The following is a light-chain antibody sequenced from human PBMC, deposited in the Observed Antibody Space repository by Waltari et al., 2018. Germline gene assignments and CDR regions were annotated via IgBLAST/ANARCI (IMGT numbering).Light chain of an antibody. Sequence: DIVMTQSPDSLAVSLGERATINCKSSQSVLYSSNNNNYLAWYQQKPGQPPKLLIYWASTRESVFPDRFSGSGSGTDFTLTISSLQAEDVAVYYCQQYYSSPWTFGQGTKVEIK. J-gene: IGKJ1*01. CDR2: WAS. V-gene: IGKV4-1*01. CDR3: QQYYSSPWT. CDR1: QSVLYSSNNNNY.